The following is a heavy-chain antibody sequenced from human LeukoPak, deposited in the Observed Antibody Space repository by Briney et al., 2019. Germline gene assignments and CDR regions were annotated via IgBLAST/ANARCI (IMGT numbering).Heavy chain of an antibody. CDR3: ARVRSATVVTPFDY. V-gene: IGHV1-18*01. CDR1: GYTFTSYG. D-gene: IGHD4-23*01. Sequence: ASVKVSCKASGYTFTSYGISWVRQAPGQGLEWMGWISTYNGNTDYAQKLQGRVTMTTDTSTSTTYMELRSLKSDDTAVYYCARVRSATVVTPFDYWGQGTLITVSS. CDR2: ISTYNGNT. J-gene: IGHJ4*02.